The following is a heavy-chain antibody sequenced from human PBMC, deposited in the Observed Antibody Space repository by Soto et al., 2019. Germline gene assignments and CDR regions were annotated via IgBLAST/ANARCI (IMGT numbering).Heavy chain of an antibody. Sequence: PGGSLRLSCAASGFTFSNAWMNWVRQAPGKGLEWVGLIKMKSEGATRHYAAPVNGRFTISRDDSKSTLYPQMSSLKTEDTAVYYCTTLGSHYYYHNFDVWGQGTTVTVSS. V-gene: IGHV3-15*07. J-gene: IGHJ6*02. CDR1: GFTFSNAW. CDR3: TTLGSHYYYHNFDV. CDR2: IKMKSEGATR.